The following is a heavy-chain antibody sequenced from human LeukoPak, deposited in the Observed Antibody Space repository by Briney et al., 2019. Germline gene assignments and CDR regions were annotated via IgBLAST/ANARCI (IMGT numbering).Heavy chain of an antibody. CDR2: ISGSGGST. CDR1: GFTFSSYA. D-gene: IGHD5-18*01. V-gene: IGHV3-23*01. Sequence: GGSLRLSCAASGFTFSSYAMSWVRQAPGKGLEWVSAISGSGGSTYYADSVKGRFTISRDNSKNTLYLQMNSLRAEDTAVYYCAKGVKMRIQLWLPDDAFDIWGQGTMVTVSS. J-gene: IGHJ3*02. CDR3: AKGVKMRIQLWLPDDAFDI.